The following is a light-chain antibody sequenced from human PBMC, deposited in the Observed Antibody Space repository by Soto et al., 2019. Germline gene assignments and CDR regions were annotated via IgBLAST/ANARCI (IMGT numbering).Light chain of an antibody. Sequence: EIVLTQSPGTLSLSPGERATLYCRSSQTVNANFLAWYQQKPGQAPRLLIYGVSNRAPGIPDRFSGSGSGTDITLTISRLEPEDFAVYYCHQSGDSPTVGQGTKVDIK. V-gene: IGKV3-20*01. CDR3: HQSGDSPT. CDR2: GVS. J-gene: IGKJ1*01. CDR1: QTVNANF.